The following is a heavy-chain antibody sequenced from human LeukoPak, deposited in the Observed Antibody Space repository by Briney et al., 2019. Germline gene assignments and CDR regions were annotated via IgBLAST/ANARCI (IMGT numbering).Heavy chain of an antibody. CDR2: INHSGST. CDR3: AIVLSSGYYTYYYYGMDV. V-gene: IGHV4-34*01. D-gene: IGHD3-22*01. Sequence: SETLSLTCAVYGGSFSGYYWSWIRQPPGKGLEWIGEINHSGSTNYNPSLKSRVTISVDTSKNQFSLKLSSVTAADTAVYYCAIVLSSGYYTYYYYGMDVWGQGTTVTVSS. CDR1: GGSFSGYY. J-gene: IGHJ6*02.